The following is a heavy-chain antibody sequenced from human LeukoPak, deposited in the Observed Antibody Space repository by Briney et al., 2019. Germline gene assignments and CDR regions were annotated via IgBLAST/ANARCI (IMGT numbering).Heavy chain of an antibody. CDR2: IYYSGSI. J-gene: IGHJ6*02. Sequence: SETLSLTCTVSGGSISSYYWSWIRQPPGKGLEWIGDIYYSGSIKYNPSLKSRVTISVDTSKNQLSLKLSSVTAADTAVYYCTIPPSSSNYYYGMDVWGQGTTVTVSS. CDR3: TIPPSSSNYYYGMDV. V-gene: IGHV4-59*03. CDR1: GGSISSYY. D-gene: IGHD2-2*01.